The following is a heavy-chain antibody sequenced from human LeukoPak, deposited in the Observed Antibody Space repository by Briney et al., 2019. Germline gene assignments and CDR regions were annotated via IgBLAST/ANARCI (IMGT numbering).Heavy chain of an antibody. CDR3: ARDGTGAPPPPAVWFDP. CDR1: GGTFSSYA. J-gene: IGHJ5*02. V-gene: IGHV1-69*04. D-gene: IGHD6-25*01. CDR2: IIPILGIA. Sequence: SVKVSCKASGGTFSSYAISWVRQAPGQGLEWMGRIIPILGIANYAQKFQGRVTITADKSTSTAYMELSSLRSEDTAVYYCARDGTGAPPPPAVWFDPWGQGTLVTVSS.